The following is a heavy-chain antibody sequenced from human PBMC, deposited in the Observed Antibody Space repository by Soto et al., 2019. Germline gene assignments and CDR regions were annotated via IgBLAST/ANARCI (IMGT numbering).Heavy chain of an antibody. J-gene: IGHJ5*02. CDR2: IIPILGIA. CDR3: ARGLFGVTYYDILTGYSVPRGRFDP. CDR1: GGTFSSYT. V-gene: IGHV1-69*02. D-gene: IGHD3-9*01. Sequence: QVQLVQSGAEVQKPGSSVKVSCKASGGTFSSYTISWVRQAPGQGLEWMGRIIPILGIANYAQKFQGRVTITADKSTSTAYMELSSLRSEDTAVYYCARGLFGVTYYDILTGYSVPRGRFDPWGQGTLVTVSS.